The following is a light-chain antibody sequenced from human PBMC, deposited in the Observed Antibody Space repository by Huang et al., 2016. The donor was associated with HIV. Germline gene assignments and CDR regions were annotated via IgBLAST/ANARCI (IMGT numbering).Light chain of an antibody. V-gene: IGKV3-15*01. CDR3: HQYNNWLLS. CDR2: GSS. CDR1: RSVNSN. J-gene: IGKJ4*01. Sequence: EIVMTQSPATLSVSPGERVTLSCRANRSVNSNLAWYQQRPGQPPRLLIYGSSTRAPGIPDRFSGSGSGTDFSLTISSLQSEDFAVYYCHQYNNWLLSFGGGTRVDI.